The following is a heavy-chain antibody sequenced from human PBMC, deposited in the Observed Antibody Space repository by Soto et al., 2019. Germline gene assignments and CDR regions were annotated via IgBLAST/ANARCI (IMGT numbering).Heavy chain of an antibody. CDR2: IKSRADGGTT. V-gene: IGHV3-15*01. CDR1: GFTFTKAW. J-gene: IGHJ4*02. D-gene: IGHD6-19*01. CDR3: TTASQWLPPYS. Sequence: EVQLVESGGGLVKPGGSLRLSCAASGFTFTKAWMTWVRQTPGKGLEWVGRIKSRADGGTTDYAASVKDRFIISRDDSNYTLYLHVNRLKTDDTAVYYCTTASQWLPPYSWGQGALVTVSS.